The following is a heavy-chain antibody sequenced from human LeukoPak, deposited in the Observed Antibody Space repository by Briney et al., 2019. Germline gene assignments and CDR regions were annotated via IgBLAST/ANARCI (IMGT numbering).Heavy chain of an antibody. V-gene: IGHV1-18*01. D-gene: IGHD6-19*01. J-gene: IGHJ4*02. Sequence: ASVKVSCKASGYTFTSYDINWVRQAPGQGLEWMGWISRHNGNTNYAQKLQGRVTMTTDTSTSTAYMELRSLRSDDTAVYYCARDMGSGWANFDYWGQGTLVTVSS. CDR2: ISRHNGNT. CDR1: GYTFTSYD. CDR3: ARDMGSGWANFDY.